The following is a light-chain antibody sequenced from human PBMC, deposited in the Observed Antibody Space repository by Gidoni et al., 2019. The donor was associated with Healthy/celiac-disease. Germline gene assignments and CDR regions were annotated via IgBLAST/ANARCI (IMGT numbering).Light chain of an antibody. CDR2: AAS. CDR3: RQSYNTTPYT. CDR1: QSISSY. V-gene: IGKV1-39*01. J-gene: IGKJ2*01. Sequence: DIQMTQSPSSLSASVGDRVTITCRASQSISSYLNWYQQKPGKAPKLLIYAASSLQSGVPSRFSGSGSGTDVTLTISSLQPEDFATYYYRQSYNTTPYTFGQGTKLEIK.